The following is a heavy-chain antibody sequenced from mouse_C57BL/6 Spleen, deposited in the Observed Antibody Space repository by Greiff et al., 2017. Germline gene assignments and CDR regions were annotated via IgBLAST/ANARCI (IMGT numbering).Heavy chain of an antibody. CDR3: ARLTTVVATRYAMDY. CDR2: IYPGDGDT. Sequence: VQLQQSGAELVKPGASVKISCKASGYAFSSYWMNWVKQRPGKGLEWIGQIYPGDGDTNYNGKFKGKATLTADKSSSTAYMQLSSLTSEDSAVYFCARLTTVVATRYAMDYWGQGTSVTVSS. CDR1: GYAFSSYW. V-gene: IGHV1-80*01. D-gene: IGHD1-1*01. J-gene: IGHJ4*01.